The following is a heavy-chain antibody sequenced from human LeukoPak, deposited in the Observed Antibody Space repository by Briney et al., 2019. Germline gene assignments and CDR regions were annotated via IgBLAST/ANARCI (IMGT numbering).Heavy chain of an antibody. V-gene: IGHV4-61*01. CDR3: AGDSGGYYPFRAFDI. CDR1: GGSISSGSYY. Sequence: PSQTLSLTCTVSGGSISSGSYYWSWIRQPPGEGLEWIGYMSYSGNTNCNPSLKSRVTISLDTSKNQFSLKLTSVTAADTAVYFCAGDSGGYYPFRAFDIWGQGTMVTVSS. CDR2: MSYSGNT. D-gene: IGHD3-22*01. J-gene: IGHJ3*02.